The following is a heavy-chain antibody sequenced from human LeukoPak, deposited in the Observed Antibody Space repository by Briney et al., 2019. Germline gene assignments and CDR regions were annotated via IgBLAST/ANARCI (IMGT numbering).Heavy chain of an antibody. CDR1: GFTFSSYE. CDR2: ISRSGTNI. CDR3: ARDRGLLDSSGWYDY. D-gene: IGHD6-19*01. V-gene: IGHV3-48*03. J-gene: IGHJ4*02. Sequence: SGGSLRLSCAASGFTFSSYEMNWVRQAPGKGVELGSYISRSGTNIYYACAVKGRFTNSRDNAKNSLYLQMDSLRAEDTAVYYCARDRGLLDSSGWYDYWGQGTLVTVSS.